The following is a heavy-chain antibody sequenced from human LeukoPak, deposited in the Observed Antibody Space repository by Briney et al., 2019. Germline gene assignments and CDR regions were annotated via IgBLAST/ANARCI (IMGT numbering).Heavy chain of an antibody. CDR1: GYTFTSYG. D-gene: IGHD1-26*01. V-gene: IGHV1-18*01. J-gene: IGHJ6*02. CDR3: ARGTPSVHYYYGMDV. CDR2: ISAYNGNT. Sequence: ASVKVSCKASGYTFTSYGISWVRQAPGQGLEWMGWISAYNGNTSYAQKLQGRVTMTTDTSTSTAYMELRSLRSDDTAVYYCARGTPSVHYYYGMDVWGQGTTVTVSS.